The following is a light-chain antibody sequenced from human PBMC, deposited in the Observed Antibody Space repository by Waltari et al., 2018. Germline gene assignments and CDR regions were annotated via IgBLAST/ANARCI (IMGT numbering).Light chain of an antibody. Sequence: QLVLTQSPSASASLGASVKLTCTLSSEHSNYAIAWHQQQPEKGPRYLMKVDSDGSHTRGDGIPDRFSGSSSGAERFLTISSLQSEDEADYYCQTWAPGVRVFGGGTKLTVL. CDR1: SEHSNYA. V-gene: IGLV4-69*01. J-gene: IGLJ2*01. CDR2: VDSDGSH. CDR3: QTWAPGVRV.